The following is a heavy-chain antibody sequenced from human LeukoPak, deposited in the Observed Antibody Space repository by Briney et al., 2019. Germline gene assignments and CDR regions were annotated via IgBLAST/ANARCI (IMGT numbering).Heavy chain of an antibody. V-gene: IGHV3-66*01. CDR3: ILPYGGNS. Sequence: QPGGSLRLSCAASGFTVSSNYMSWVRQAPGKGLEWVSVIFSGGSTYYADSVKGRFTISRDNSKNTLYLQMSSLRPEDTAVYYCILPYGGNSGGQGALVTVSS. D-gene: IGHD4-23*01. CDR1: GFTVSSNY. J-gene: IGHJ5*01. CDR2: IFSGGST.